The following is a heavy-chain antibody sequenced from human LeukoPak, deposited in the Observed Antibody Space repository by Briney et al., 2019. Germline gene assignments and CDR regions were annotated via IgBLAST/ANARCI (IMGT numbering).Heavy chain of an antibody. CDR2: IYTSGST. Sequence: SETLSLTCTVSGGSISSYYWSWIRQPAGKGLEWIGRIYTSGSTNYNPSLKSRVTMSVDTSKNQFSLKLSSVTAADTAVYYCARRRRITMIVVGHFDYWGQGTLVTVSS. D-gene: IGHD3-22*01. J-gene: IGHJ4*02. CDR1: GGSISSYY. CDR3: ARRRRITMIVVGHFDY. V-gene: IGHV4-4*07.